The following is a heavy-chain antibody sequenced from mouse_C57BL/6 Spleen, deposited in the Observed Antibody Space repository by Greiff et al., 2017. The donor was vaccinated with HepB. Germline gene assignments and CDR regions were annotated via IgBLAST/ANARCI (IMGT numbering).Heavy chain of an antibody. Sequence: EVQGVESGGGLVQPKGSLKLSCAASGFSFNTYAMNWVRQAPGKGLEWVARIRSKSNNYATYYADSVKDRFTISRDDSESMLYLQMNNLKTEDTAMYYCVREGEWLLRGYYAMDYWGQGTSVTVSS. D-gene: IGHD2-3*01. CDR1: GFSFNTYA. CDR3: VREGEWLLRGYYAMDY. CDR2: IRSKSNNYAT. V-gene: IGHV10-1*01. J-gene: IGHJ4*01.